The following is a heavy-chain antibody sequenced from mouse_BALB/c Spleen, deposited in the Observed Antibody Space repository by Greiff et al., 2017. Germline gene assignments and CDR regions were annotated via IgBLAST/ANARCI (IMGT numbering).Heavy chain of an antibody. CDR1: GYTFTDYE. V-gene: IGHV1-15*01. D-gene: IGHD1-1*01. CDR3: TRRVTTVVTDFDY. J-gene: IGHJ2*01. CDR2: IDPETGGT. Sequence: VQLQQSGAELVRPGASVTLSCKASGYTFTDYEMHWVKQTPVHGLEWIGAIDPETGGTAYNQKFKGKATLTADKSSSTAYMELRSLTSEDSAVYYCTRRVTTVVTDFDYWGQGTTRTVSS.